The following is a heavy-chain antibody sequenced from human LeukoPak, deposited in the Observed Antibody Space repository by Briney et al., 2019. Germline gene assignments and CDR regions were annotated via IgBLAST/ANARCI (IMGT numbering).Heavy chain of an antibody. J-gene: IGHJ3*02. CDR3: ARGGYFDRYI. Sequence: SETLSLTCSVSNYSISSGYYWGWIRQPPGKGLEWVGGVYHTGSTYYNPSLKSRVTISVDTSKNQFSLKLTSVTAADTAVYYCARGGYFDRYIWGQGTMVTVSS. CDR2: VYHTGST. CDR1: NYSISSGYY. D-gene: IGHD2/OR15-2a*01. V-gene: IGHV4-38-2*02.